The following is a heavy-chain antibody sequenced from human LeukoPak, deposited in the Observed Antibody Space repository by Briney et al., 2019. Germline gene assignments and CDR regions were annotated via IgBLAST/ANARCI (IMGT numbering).Heavy chain of an antibody. CDR3: ARGRRILVGDTNAGDFFDY. CDR1: GYTFTNYG. V-gene: IGHV1-2*02. CDR2: VNPNSGDT. D-gene: IGHD1-26*01. Sequence: GASVKVSCKASGYTFTNYGISWVRQAPGQGLEWMGWVNPNSGDTYYAQKFQGRVTMTRDTSISTAYIELSRLRSDDTAVYYCARGRRILVGDTNAGDFFDYWGQGTLVTVSS. J-gene: IGHJ4*02.